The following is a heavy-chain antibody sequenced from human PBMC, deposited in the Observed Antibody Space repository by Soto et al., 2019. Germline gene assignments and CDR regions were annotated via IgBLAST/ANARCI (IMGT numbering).Heavy chain of an antibody. J-gene: IGHJ6*03. D-gene: IGHD2-21*02. CDR3: ARVSRPRLHPAGRPADHYYYYYYMDV. V-gene: IGHV3-21*01. Sequence: EVQLVESGGGLVKPGGSLRLSCAASGFTFSSYSMNWVRQAPGKGLEWVSSISSSSSYIYYADSVKGRFTISGHNANNALYLHMNSSRSDDSGVYYSARVSRPRLHPAGRPADHYYYYYYMDVWGGGTTV. CDR2: ISSSSSYI. CDR1: GFTFSSYS.